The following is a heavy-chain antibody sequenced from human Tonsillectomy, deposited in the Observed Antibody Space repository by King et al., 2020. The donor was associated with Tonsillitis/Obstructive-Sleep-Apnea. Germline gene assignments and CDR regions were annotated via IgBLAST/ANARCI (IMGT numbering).Heavy chain of an antibody. CDR3: ARDRNGDPEWYFDL. CDR1: GYTFTSYY. D-gene: IGHD4-17*01. Sequence: VQLVQSGAEVKKPGASVKVSCKASGYTFTSYYMHWVRQAPGQGLEWMGVINPSGGSTSYAQKFQGILTMTRDTSTSTVYMELSSLRSEDTAVYYCARDRNGDPEWYFDLWGRGTLVTVSS. J-gene: IGHJ2*01. CDR2: INPSGGST. V-gene: IGHV1-46*01.